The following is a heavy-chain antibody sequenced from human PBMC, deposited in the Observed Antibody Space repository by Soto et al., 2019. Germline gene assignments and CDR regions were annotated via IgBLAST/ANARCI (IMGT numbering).Heavy chain of an antibody. J-gene: IGHJ3*02. Sequence: SSVKVSCKASGGTFSSYAISWVRQAPGQGLEWMGGIIPIFGTANYAQKFQGRVTITADKSTSTAYMELSSLRSEDTAVYYCAREGDQGDDSRGYYFWDAFDIGG. D-gene: IGHD3-22*01. V-gene: IGHV1-69*06. CDR1: GGTFSSYA. CDR2: IIPIFGTA. CDR3: AREGDQGDDSRGYYFWDAFDI.